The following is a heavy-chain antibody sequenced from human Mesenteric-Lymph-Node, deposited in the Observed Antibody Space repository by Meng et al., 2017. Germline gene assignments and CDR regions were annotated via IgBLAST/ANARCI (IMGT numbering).Heavy chain of an antibody. CDR2: VSYDGSNK. CDR3: ARAYNDGSGRFDI. V-gene: IGHV3-30*01. J-gene: IGHJ4*02. D-gene: IGHD6-19*01. CDR1: GFTFSSFA. Sequence: GESLKISCAASGFTFSSFAMVWVRQAPGKGLEWVAVVSYDGSNKFYADSVMGRFTISRDNSKNTLYLQMDSLRLEDTAVYYCARAYNDGSGRFDIWGQGTLVTVSS.